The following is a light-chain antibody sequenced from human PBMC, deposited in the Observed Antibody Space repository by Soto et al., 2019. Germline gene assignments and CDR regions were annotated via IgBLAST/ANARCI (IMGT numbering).Light chain of an antibody. CDR2: DVS. Sequence: QSALTQPASVSGSPGQSITISCTGTSNDVCGYHYVSWYQQYPGKAPKLIIYDVSDRPSGVSNRFSGSKSGNTASLTISGLQAEDEADYYCSSYAYSSTLVVFGGGTKLTVL. CDR1: SNDVCGYHY. J-gene: IGLJ3*02. CDR3: SSYAYSSTLVV. V-gene: IGLV2-14*01.